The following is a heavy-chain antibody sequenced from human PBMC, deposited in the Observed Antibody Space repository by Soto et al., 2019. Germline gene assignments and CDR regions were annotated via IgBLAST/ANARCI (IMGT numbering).Heavy chain of an antibody. CDR1: GYSFTTYW. CDR2: IYPGDSDT. Sequence: PGESLKISCKGSGYSFTTYWIGWVRQMPGKGLEGMVIIYPGDSDTRYSPSFQGQVTISADKSISTTYLQWSSLKASDTAIYYCARQAAAGKYYYAMDVWGQGTTVTRLL. J-gene: IGHJ6*02. V-gene: IGHV5-51*01. CDR3: ARQAAAGKYYYAMDV. D-gene: IGHD6-13*01.